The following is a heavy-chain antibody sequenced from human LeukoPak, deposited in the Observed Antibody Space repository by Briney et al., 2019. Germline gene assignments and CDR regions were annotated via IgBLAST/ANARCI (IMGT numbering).Heavy chain of an antibody. V-gene: IGHV3-30-3*01. CDR1: GFTFRSYA. CDR2: ISYDGSNK. J-gene: IGHJ3*02. Sequence: GGSLRLSCAASGFTFRSYAMHWVRQAPGKGLEWVAVISYDGSNKYYADSVKGRFTISRDNSKNTLYLQMNGLRAEDTAVYYCARDDAFDIWGQGTMVTVSS. CDR3: ARDDAFDI.